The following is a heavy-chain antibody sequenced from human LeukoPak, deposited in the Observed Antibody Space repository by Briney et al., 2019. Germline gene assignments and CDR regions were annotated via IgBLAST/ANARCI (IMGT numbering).Heavy chain of an antibody. V-gene: IGHV1-2*02. CDR1: GYIFTDYY. CDR2: IYPKSCGT. J-gene: IGHJ5*02. Sequence: ASVKVSCKASGYIFTDYYLHWVRQAPGQGLEWMGWIYPKSCGTDYAQKFQGRVTMTRDTSISTVYMELSSLGSDDTAVYYCTRARLSTSCYEFDPWGLGTPVTVSS. D-gene: IGHD2-2*01. CDR3: TRARLSTSCYEFDP.